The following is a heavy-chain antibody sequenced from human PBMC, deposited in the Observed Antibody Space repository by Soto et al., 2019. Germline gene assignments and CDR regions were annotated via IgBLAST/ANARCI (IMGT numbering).Heavy chain of an antibody. D-gene: IGHD1-7*01. J-gene: IGHJ6*02. Sequence: LRLSCAASGFTFSNAWMSWVRQAPGEGLEWVGRIKSKTDGGTTDYAAPVKGRFTISRDDSKNTLYLQMNSLKTEDTAVYYCTTRRVTGTIYYYYGMDVWGQGTTVTVSS. CDR1: GFTFSNAW. V-gene: IGHV3-15*01. CDR2: IKSKTDGGTT. CDR3: TTRRVTGTIYYYYGMDV.